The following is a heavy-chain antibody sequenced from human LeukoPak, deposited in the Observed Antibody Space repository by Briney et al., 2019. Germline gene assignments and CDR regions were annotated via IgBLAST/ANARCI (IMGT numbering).Heavy chain of an antibody. CDR3: AKDIIPVSIVGVITD. Sequence: GGSLRLSCAASGFTFDDYTMHWVRQAPGKGLEWVSLISWDGGSTYYADSVKGRFTISRDNSKNSLYLQMNSLRTEDTALYYCAKDIIPVSIVGVITDWGKGTMVTVSS. J-gene: IGHJ3*01. CDR1: GFTFDDYT. V-gene: IGHV3-43*01. CDR2: ISWDGGST. D-gene: IGHD1-26*01.